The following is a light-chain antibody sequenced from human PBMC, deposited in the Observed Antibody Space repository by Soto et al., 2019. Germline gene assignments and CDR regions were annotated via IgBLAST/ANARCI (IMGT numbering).Light chain of an antibody. CDR3: QQYGSSPSGR. CDR1: QSFGGTS. V-gene: IGKV3-20*01. CDR2: GAS. Sequence: EIVLTQSPGTLSLSPGDRVTLSCRASQSFGGTSLAWYQQKPGQSPRLLIYGASSRATGIPDRFSGSGSGTDFTLTISRLDPEDFAMYYCQQYGSSPSGRFGQGTKVEIK. J-gene: IGKJ1*01.